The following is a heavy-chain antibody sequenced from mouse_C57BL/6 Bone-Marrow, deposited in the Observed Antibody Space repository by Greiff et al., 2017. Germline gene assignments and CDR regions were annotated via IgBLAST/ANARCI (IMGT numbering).Heavy chain of an antibody. CDR3: ATYDYDY. CDR1: GFNITDDY. V-gene: IGHV14-4*01. D-gene: IGHD2-4*01. J-gene: IGHJ2*01. Sequence: VQLQQSGAELVRPGASVKLSCTASGFNITDDYMHWVKQRPEQGLEWIGWIDPANGDTEYASKFQGKATITADTSSNTAYMQLSSLTSEDSAVDYCATYDYDYWGQGTTLTVSS. CDR2: IDPANGDT.